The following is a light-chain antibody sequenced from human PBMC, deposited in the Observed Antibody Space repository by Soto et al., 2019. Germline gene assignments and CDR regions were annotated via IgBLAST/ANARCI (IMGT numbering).Light chain of an antibody. Sequence: EIVLTQSPATLSLSPGERATLSCRASQSVSSYLAWYQQKPGQAPRLLIYDASNRATGIPARFSGSGSGTDLTITSRRLEPEDFSVYYWQQRRNWPYTFGQGTKVEI. CDR1: QSVSSY. CDR3: QQRRNWPYT. J-gene: IGKJ2*01. CDR2: DAS. V-gene: IGKV3-11*01.